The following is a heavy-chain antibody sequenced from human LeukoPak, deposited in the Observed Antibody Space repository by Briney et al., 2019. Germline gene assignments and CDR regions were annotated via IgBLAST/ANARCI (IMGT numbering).Heavy chain of an antibody. CDR3: ARDEAIFGAGYYYGMDV. Sequence: NPSQTLSLTCTVSGGSISSGGYYWSWIRQHPGKGLEWIGYIYYSGSTYYNPSLKSRVTISVDTSKNQFSLKLSSVTAADTAVYYCARDEAIFGAGYYYGMDVWGQGTTVTVPS. V-gene: IGHV4-31*03. CDR1: GGSISSGGYY. CDR2: IYYSGST. J-gene: IGHJ6*02. D-gene: IGHD3-3*01.